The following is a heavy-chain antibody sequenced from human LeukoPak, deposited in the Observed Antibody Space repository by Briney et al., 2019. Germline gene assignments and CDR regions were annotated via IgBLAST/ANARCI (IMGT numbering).Heavy chain of an antibody. Sequence: SETLSLTCTVSVGSISSGCYYWSWIRQHPGKGLEWIGYIYYSGSTYYNPSLKSRVTISVDTSKNQFSLKLSSVTAADTAVYYCARDAKAAGIDYFDYWGQGTLVTVSS. V-gene: IGHV4-31*03. CDR3: ARDAKAAGIDYFDY. CDR2: IYYSGST. D-gene: IGHD6-13*01. J-gene: IGHJ4*02. CDR1: VGSISSGCYY.